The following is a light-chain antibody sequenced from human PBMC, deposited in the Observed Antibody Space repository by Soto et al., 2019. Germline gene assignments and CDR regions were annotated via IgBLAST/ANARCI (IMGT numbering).Light chain of an antibody. Sequence: DFQMTQSPSTLSASVGDRVTITCRASQNINNWVAWYQQKPGKAPKFLIYDASTLQRGVPSRFSGSGFGTEFSRTISCLQPDDFGSYYCQHTRTFGQGTKVEIK. V-gene: IGKV1-5*01. J-gene: IGKJ1*01. CDR3: QHTRT. CDR2: DAS. CDR1: QNINNW.